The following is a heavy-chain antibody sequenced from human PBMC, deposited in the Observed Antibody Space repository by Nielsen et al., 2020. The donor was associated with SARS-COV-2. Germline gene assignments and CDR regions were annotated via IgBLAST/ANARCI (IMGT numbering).Heavy chain of an antibody. CDR2: ITSSSTTI. CDR3: ARNLRTLTGWAPNWFDP. V-gene: IGHV3-48*02. D-gene: IGHD3-16*01. J-gene: IGHJ5*02. Sequence: GESLKISCAASGFTFSSYSMNWVRQAPGKGLERVSYITSSSTTIYYADSVKGRFTISRDNAKNSLYLQMNSLRDEDTAVYYCARNLRTLTGWAPNWFDPWGQGTLVTVSS. CDR1: GFTFSSYS.